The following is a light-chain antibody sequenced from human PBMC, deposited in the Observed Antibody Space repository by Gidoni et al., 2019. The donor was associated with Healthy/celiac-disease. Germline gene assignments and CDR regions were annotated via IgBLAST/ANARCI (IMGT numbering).Light chain of an antibody. CDR1: QDISNY. V-gene: IGKV1-33*01. CDR2: EAS. Sequence: DIQMTQSPSSLSASVGDRVTITCQASQDISNYLNWYQQKPGKAPKLLIYEASNLETGVPSRFSGSGSGTDFTFTISSLQPEDIATYYCQQYDNLPSRTFGQGTKLEIK. CDR3: QQYDNLPSRT. J-gene: IGKJ2*01.